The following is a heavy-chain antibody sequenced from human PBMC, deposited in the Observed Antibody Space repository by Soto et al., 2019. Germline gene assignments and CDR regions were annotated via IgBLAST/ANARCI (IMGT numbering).Heavy chain of an antibody. CDR2: INPNGGST. J-gene: IGHJ4*02. CDR1: GYIFINYY. CDR3: ARDTGYTFGSLNY. Sequence: ASVKVSCKASGYIFINYYIHWVRQAPGQGLEWIGIINPNGGSTNYAQKFRGRVTMARDTSTSTAYMDLNSLRSDDTAVYYCARDTGYTFGSLNYWGPGTLVTVSS. D-gene: IGHD5-18*01. V-gene: IGHV1-46*01.